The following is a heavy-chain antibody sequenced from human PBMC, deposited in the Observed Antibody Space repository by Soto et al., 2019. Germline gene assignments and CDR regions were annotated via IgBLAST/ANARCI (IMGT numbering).Heavy chain of an antibody. D-gene: IGHD5-18*01. J-gene: IGHJ5*02. Sequence: SETLSLTCTVSGGSISNYYWSWIRQPPGRGLEWIGHIFYSGSTNYNPALKSRVTISVDTSKSQCSLKLSSVTAADTAVYYCAKDSGYNYGYFRWFDPWGQGTLVNVSS. CDR2: IFYSGST. CDR1: GGSISNYY. V-gene: IGHV4-59*01. CDR3: AKDSGYNYGYFRWFDP.